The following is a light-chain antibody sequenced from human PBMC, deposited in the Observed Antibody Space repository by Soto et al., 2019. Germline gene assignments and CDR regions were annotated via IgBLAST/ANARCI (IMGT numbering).Light chain of an antibody. CDR2: DAS. CDR1: QSVSNY. V-gene: IGKV3-11*01. J-gene: IGKJ4*01. Sequence: SVLTQSPGPLSLSXXERATLSCRTSQSVSNYLAWYQQKPGQAPRLLIYDASNRATGIPDRFSGGGSGTDFTLTISRLEPEDFAVYYCQQFSRYPLTVGGGTKVDIK. CDR3: QQFSRYPLT.